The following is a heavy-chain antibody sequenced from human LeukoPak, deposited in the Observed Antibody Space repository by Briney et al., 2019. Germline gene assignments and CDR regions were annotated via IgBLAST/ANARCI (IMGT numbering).Heavy chain of an antibody. D-gene: IGHD2/OR15-2a*01. CDR1: GGTFSSYA. V-gene: IGHV1-69*13. CDR2: IIPIFGTA. J-gene: IGHJ3*02. Sequence: ASVKVSCKASGGTFSSYAISWVRQAPGQGLEWMGGIIPIFGTANYARKFQGRVTITADESTSTAYMELSSLRSEDTAVYYCARDRMNAFDIWGQGTMVTVSS. CDR3: ARDRMNAFDI.